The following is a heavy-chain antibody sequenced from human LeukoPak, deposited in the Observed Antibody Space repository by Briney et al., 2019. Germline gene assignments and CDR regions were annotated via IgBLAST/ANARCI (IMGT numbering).Heavy chain of an antibody. V-gene: IGHV3-48*01. Sequence: PGGSLRLSCAASGFIFSSYSMNCVRQAPGKGLERVSYLGPTSSTKSYADSVGGRFTISRDNAKNSLYLQMNSLRAEDTAIYYCARDFNHAFDYWGQGILVTVSS. CDR1: GFIFSSYS. CDR2: LGPTSSTK. CDR3: ARDFNHAFDY. J-gene: IGHJ4*02. D-gene: IGHD1-14*01.